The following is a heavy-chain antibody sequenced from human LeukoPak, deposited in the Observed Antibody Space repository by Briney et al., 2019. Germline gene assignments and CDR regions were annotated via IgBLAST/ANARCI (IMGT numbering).Heavy chain of an antibody. CDR3: GRDRHWNQGNFDY. J-gene: IGHJ4*02. V-gene: IGHV1-2*02. CDR1: GYTFTDYY. D-gene: IGHD1-1*01. CDR2: INPNSDGT. Sequence: ASVKVSCKASGYTFTDYYIHWVRQAPGQGLEWMGWINPNSDGTNSAQNFQGRVTMTRDTSIGTAYMELNRLTYDDTAVYYCGRDRHWNQGNFDYWGQGTLVTVSS.